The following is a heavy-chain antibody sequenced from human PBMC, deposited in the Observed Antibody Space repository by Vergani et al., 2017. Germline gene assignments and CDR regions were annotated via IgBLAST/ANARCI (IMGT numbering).Heavy chain of an antibody. CDR1: GYSFTSYW. Sequence: EVQLVQSGAEVKKPGESLRISCKGSGYSFTSYWISWVRQMPGKGLEWMGRIDPSDSYTNYSPSFQGHVTISADKSISTAYLQWSSLKASDTAMYYCARHKGSSWYRYYYGMDVWGQGTTVTVSS. CDR2: IDPSDSYT. CDR3: ARHKGSSWYRYYYGMDV. V-gene: IGHV5-10-1*01. D-gene: IGHD6-13*01. J-gene: IGHJ6*02.